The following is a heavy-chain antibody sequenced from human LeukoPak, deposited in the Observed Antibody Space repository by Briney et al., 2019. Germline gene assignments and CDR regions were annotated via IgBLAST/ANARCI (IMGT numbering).Heavy chain of an antibody. CDR2: INPSGGST. D-gene: IGHD3-22*01. V-gene: IGHV1-46*01. CDR1: GYTFTSYY. CDR3: ARDYYDSSGYYFDPYFDY. Sequence: ASVKVSCKASGYTFTSYYMHWVRQAPGQGLEWMGIINPSGGSTSYAQKFQGRVTMTRGTSTSTVYMELSSLRSEDTAVYYCARDYYDSSGYYFDPYFDYWGQGTLVTVSS. J-gene: IGHJ4*02.